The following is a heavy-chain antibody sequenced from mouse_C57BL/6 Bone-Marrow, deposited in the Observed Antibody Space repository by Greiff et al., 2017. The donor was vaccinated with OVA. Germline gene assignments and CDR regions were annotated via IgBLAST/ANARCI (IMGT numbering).Heavy chain of an antibody. J-gene: IGHJ3*01. CDR2: INPYNGGT. CDR3: ARRYYGSSYVGFAY. CDR1: GYTFTDYY. V-gene: IGHV1-19*01. Sequence: SGPVLVKPGASVKMSCKASGYTFTDYYMNWVKQSHGKSLEWIGVINPYNGGTSYNQKFKGKATLTVDKSSSTAYMELNSLTSEDSAVYYCARRYYGSSYVGFAYWGQGTLVTVSA. D-gene: IGHD1-1*01.